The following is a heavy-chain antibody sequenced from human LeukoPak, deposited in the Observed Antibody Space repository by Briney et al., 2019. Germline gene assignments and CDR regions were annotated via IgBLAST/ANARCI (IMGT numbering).Heavy chain of an antibody. J-gene: IGHJ4*02. CDR3: ARHGPYSSGWLWYFDQ. Sequence: PSETLSLTCTVSGGSISSSSYYWGWIRQPPGKGLEWIGSIHYSGSTYYNPSLKSRVTISGDTSKNQFSLKLSSVTAADTAVFYCARHGPYSSGWLWYFDQWGQGTLVTVSS. V-gene: IGHV4-39*01. CDR1: GGSISSSSYY. CDR2: IHYSGST. D-gene: IGHD6-19*01.